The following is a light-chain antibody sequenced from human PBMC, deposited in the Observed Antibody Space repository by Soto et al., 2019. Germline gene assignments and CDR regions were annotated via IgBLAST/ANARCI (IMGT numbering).Light chain of an antibody. Sequence: DIVLTQSPDTLSLSPGERATLFCRASQALSINSLAWYQQKPDQAPRLLIYAASTRHTGIPDRFDGSGSGTDFALTINRLDHEDFAVYFCQQYDGAPLTFGPGTKVDVK. CDR3: QQYDGAPLT. V-gene: IGKV3-20*01. CDR1: QALSINS. CDR2: AAS. J-gene: IGKJ3*01.